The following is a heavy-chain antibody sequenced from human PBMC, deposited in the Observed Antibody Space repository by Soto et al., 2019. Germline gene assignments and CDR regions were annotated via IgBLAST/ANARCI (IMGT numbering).Heavy chain of an antibody. Sequence: GASVKVSCKASGYTFTSYAMHWVRQAPGQRLEWMGWINAGNGNTKHSQKFQGRVTITRDTSASTAYMELSSLRSEDTAVYYCARGAAAADDAFDIWGQGTMVTVS. V-gene: IGHV1-3*01. CDR1: GYTFTSYA. D-gene: IGHD6-25*01. CDR3: ARGAAAADDAFDI. CDR2: INAGNGNT. J-gene: IGHJ3*02.